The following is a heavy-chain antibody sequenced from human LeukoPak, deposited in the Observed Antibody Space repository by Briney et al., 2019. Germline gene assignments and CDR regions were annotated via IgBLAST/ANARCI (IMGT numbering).Heavy chain of an antibody. J-gene: IGHJ4*02. CDR2: IVVGSGNT. CDR1: GFTFTSSA. Sequence: SVKVSCKASGFTFTSSAMQWVRQARGQRLEWIGWIVVGSGNTNYAQKFQERVTITRDMSTSTAYMELRSLRSDDTAVYYCARVGHGYSYGHIDYWGQGTLVTVSS. V-gene: IGHV1-58*02. CDR3: ARVGHGYSYGHIDY. D-gene: IGHD5-18*01.